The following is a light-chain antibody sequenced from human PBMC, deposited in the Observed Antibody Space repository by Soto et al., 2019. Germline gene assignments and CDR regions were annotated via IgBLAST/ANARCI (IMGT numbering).Light chain of an antibody. J-gene: IGKJ5*01. CDR3: QQYNNWPPT. Sequence: EXVMTQSPATLSVSPGERATLSCRASQSVSSTLAWYQQKPGQAPRLLIYGVSTRATSIPARFSGSGSGTEFTLTISSLQSEDFVVYYCQQYNNWPPTFGQGTRLEIK. V-gene: IGKV3-15*01. CDR1: QSVSST. CDR2: GVS.